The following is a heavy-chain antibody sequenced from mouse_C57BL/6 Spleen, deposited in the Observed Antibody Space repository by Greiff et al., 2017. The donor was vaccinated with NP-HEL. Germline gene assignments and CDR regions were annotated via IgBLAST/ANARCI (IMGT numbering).Heavy chain of an antibody. Sequence: VQLQQSGPELVKPGASVKISCKASGYAFSSSWMNWVKQRPGKGLEWIGRIYPGDGDTNYNGKFKGKATLTADKSSSTAYMQLSSLTSEDSAVYFCARRTAHATGSMDYWGQGTSVTVSS. CDR3: ARRTAHATGSMDY. J-gene: IGHJ4*01. CDR1: GYAFSSSW. D-gene: IGHD3-2*02. V-gene: IGHV1-82*01. CDR2: IYPGDGDT.